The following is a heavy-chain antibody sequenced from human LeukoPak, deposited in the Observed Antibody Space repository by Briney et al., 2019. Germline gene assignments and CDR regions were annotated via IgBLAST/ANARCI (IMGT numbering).Heavy chain of an antibody. CDR1: SGSISSSSYY. V-gene: IGHV4-39*01. CDR3: ARRKSSGWYDAFDY. CDR2: IYYSGST. Sequence: KPSETLSLTCTVSSGSISSSSYYWGWIRQPPGKGLEWIGSIYYSGSTYYNPSLKSRVTISVDTSKNQFSLKLSSVTATDTAVYFCARRKSSGWYDAFDYWAKGTLVTVSS. J-gene: IGHJ4*02. D-gene: IGHD6-19*01.